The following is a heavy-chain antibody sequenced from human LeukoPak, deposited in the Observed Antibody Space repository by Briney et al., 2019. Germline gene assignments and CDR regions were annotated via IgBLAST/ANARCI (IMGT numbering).Heavy chain of an antibody. CDR1: GGTFSSYA. D-gene: IGHD6-19*01. CDR3: ARVEVAVAGRRVFDY. V-gene: IGHV1-69*06. CDR2: IIPIFGTA. Sequence: SVKLSCKASGGTFSSYAISWVRQAPGQGLEWMGGIIPIFGTANYAQKFQGRVTITADKSTSTAYMELSSLRSEDTAVYYCARVEVAVAGRRVFDYWGQGTLVTVSS. J-gene: IGHJ4*02.